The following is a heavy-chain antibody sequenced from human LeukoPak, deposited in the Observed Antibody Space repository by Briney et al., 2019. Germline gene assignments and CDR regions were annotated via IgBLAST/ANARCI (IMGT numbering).Heavy chain of an antibody. CDR1: EFTFSSYN. J-gene: IGHJ4*02. CDR3: AINGGGDSGYGNFDY. V-gene: IGHV3-48*01. D-gene: IGHD5-12*01. Sequence: QSGGSLRLSCAASEFTFSSYNMNYVREAPGRGLEWVSYISSSSSTIYYADSVKGRFTISRDNAKNSLYLQMNSLRAEDTAFYYCAINGGGDSGYGNFDYWGQGTLVTVSS. CDR2: ISSSSSTI.